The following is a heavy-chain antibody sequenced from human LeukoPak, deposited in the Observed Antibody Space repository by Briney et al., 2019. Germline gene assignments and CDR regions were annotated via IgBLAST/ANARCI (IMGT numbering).Heavy chain of an antibody. Sequence: SETLSLTCAVYGGSFSGYYWSWIRQPPGKGLEWIGEINHSGSTNYNPSLKSRVTISVDTSKNQFSLKLSSVTAADTAVYYCMRGGSLNYWGQGTLVTVSS. CDR1: GGSFSGYY. CDR2: INHSGST. CDR3: MRGGSLNY. V-gene: IGHV4-34*01. J-gene: IGHJ4*02. D-gene: IGHD1-26*01.